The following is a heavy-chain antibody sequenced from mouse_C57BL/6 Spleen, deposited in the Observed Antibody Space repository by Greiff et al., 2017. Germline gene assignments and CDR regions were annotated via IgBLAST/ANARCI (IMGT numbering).Heavy chain of an antibody. V-gene: IGHV1-54*01. D-gene: IGHD1-1*01. CDR3: ARFNYYGSSLDY. CDR1: GYAFTNYL. CDR2: INPGSGGT. J-gene: IGHJ2*01. Sequence: VKVVESGAELVRPGTSVKVSCKASGYAFTNYLIEWVKQRPGQGLEWIGVINPGSGGTNYNEKFKGKATLTADKSSSTAYMQLSSLTSEDSAVYFCARFNYYGSSLDYWGQGTTLTVSS.